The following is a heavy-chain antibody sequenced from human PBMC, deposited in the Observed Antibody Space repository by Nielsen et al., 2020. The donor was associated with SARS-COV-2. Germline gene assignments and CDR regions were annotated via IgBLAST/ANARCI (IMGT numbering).Heavy chain of an antibody. D-gene: IGHD1-26*01. Sequence: GGSLRLFCAASGFTFSSYAMHWVRQAPGKGLEWVAVISYDGSNKYYADSVKGRFTISRDNSKNTLYLQMNSLRAEDTAVYYCARANSGSYFGWFDPWGQGTLVTVSS. CDR1: GFTFSSYA. J-gene: IGHJ5*02. V-gene: IGHV3-30-3*01. CDR3: ARANSGSYFGWFDP. CDR2: ISYDGSNK.